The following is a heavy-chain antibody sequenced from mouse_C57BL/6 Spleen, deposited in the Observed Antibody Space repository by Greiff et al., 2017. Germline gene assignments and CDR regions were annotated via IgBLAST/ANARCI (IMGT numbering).Heavy chain of an antibody. V-gene: IGHV1-15*01. CDR1: GYTFTDYE. CDR3: SSGGSFYFDY. CDR2: IDPETGGT. Sequence: VQRVESGAELVRPGASVTLSCKASGYTFTDYEMHWVKQTPVHGLEWIGAIDPETGGTAYNQKFKGKAILTADKSSSTAYMELRSLTSEDSAVYYCSSGGSFYFDYWGQGTTLTVSS. J-gene: IGHJ2*01.